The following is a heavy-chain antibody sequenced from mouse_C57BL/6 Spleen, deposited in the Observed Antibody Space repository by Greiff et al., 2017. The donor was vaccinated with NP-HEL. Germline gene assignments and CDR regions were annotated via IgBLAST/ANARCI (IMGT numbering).Heavy chain of an antibody. J-gene: IGHJ3*01. CDR3: AREGGSSAFAY. V-gene: IGHV5-16*01. Sequence: EVHLVESEGGLVQPGSSMKLSCTASGFTFSDYYMAWVRQVPEKGLEWVANINYDGSSTYYLDSLKSRFIISRDNAKNILYLQMSSLKSEDTATYYCAREGGSSAFAYWGQGTLVTVSA. CDR1: GFTFSDYY. D-gene: IGHD1-1*01. CDR2: INYDGSST.